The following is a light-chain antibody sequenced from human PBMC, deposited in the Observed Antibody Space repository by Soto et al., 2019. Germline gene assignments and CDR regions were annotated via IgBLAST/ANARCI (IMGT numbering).Light chain of an antibody. CDR3: QLYGASPKYT. CDR2: GAS. V-gene: IGKV3-20*01. J-gene: IGKJ2*01. CDR1: QSVSSSS. Sequence: EIVLTQSPGTLSLSPGQRATLSCRASQSVSSSSLAGYQQRPGQAPRLLIYGASRRATGIPDRFSGSGSGTDFTLTISRLEPEEFAVYYCQLYGASPKYTFGQGTKLEIK.